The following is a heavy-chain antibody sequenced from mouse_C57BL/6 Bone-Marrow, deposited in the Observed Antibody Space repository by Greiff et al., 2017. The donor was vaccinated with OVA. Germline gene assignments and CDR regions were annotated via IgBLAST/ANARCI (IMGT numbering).Heavy chain of an antibody. V-gene: IGHV5-9-1*02. CDR2: ISSGGDYI. CDR1: GFTFSSYA. Sequence: EVKLEESGEGLVKPGGSLKLSCAASGFTFSSYAMSWVRQTPEKRLEWVAYISSGGDYIYYADTVKGRFTISRDNARNTLYLQMSSLKSEDTAMYYCTNNYYGSSLFAYWGQGTLVTVSA. J-gene: IGHJ3*01. CDR3: TNNYYGSSLFAY. D-gene: IGHD1-1*01.